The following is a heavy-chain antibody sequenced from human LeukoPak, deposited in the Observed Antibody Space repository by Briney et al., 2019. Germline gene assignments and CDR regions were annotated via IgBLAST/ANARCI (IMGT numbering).Heavy chain of an antibody. V-gene: IGHV3-23*01. CDR2: ISGSNNA. D-gene: IGHD3-9*01. Sequence: GGSLRLSCAASGFTFSYYAMGWVRQPPGKGLEWVSGISGSNNAYYTDSVKGRFTISRDNSKNTLYLQMNTLRAEDTAVYYCAKGVRYLDWWILDYWGQGTLVPVSS. J-gene: IGHJ4*02. CDR3: AKGVRYLDWWILDY. CDR1: GFTFSYYA.